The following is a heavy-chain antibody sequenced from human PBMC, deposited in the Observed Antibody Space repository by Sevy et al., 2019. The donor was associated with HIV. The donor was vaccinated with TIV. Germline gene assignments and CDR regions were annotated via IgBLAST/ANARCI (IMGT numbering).Heavy chain of an antibody. Sequence: GGSLRLSCAPSGFTFSDYYMSWIRQAPGKGLEWVSYISRSGSTINYADSVKGRFTISRDNAKNSLYLQINSLRAEDSAVYYCARENTMIEEPGWFDPWGQGTLVTVSS. CDR1: GFTFSDYY. J-gene: IGHJ5*02. V-gene: IGHV3-11*01. D-gene: IGHD3-22*01. CDR3: ARENTMIEEPGWFDP. CDR2: ISRSGSTI.